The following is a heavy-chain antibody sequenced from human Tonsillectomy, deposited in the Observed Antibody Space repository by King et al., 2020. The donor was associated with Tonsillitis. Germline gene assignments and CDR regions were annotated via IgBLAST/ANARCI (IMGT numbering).Heavy chain of an antibody. CDR3: VHQGDILTGYDY. CDR2: IYWNDDK. CDR1: GFSLSTSGVG. V-gene: IGHV2-5*01. D-gene: IGHD3-9*01. J-gene: IGHJ4*02. Sequence: TLKESGPTLVKPTQTLTLTCTFSGFSLSTSGVGVGWIRQPPGKALEWLALIYWNDDKRYSLSLKSRLTITKDTSKNQVVLTITNMDPVDTATYYCVHQGDILTGYDYWGQGTLVTVAS.